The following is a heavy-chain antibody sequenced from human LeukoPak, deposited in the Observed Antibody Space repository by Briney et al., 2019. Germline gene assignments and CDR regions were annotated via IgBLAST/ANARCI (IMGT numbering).Heavy chain of an antibody. J-gene: IGHJ4*02. V-gene: IGHV4-30-4*08. D-gene: IGHD4-17*01. Sequence: PSETLSLTCTVSGDSISSGDYYWSWIRQPPGKGLEWIGYIYYSGSTYYNPSLKSRVTISVDTSKNQFSLKLSSVTAADTAVYYCARAWSTTVTTLFDYWAREPWSPSPQ. CDR2: IYYSGST. CDR1: GDSISSGDYY. CDR3: ARAWSTTVTTLFDY.